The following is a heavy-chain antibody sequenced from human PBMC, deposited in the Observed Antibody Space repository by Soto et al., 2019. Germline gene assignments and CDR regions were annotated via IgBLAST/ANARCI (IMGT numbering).Heavy chain of an antibody. J-gene: IGHJ5*02. D-gene: IGHD3-3*01. V-gene: IGHV3-23*01. Sequence: EVPLLESGGGLVQPGGSLRLSCAASGFTFSSYAMSWVRQAPGKGLEWVSAISGSGGSTYYADSVKGRFTISRDNSKNTLYLQMNSLRAEDTAVYYCAKDMYYDFWSGSDWFDPWGQGTLVTVSS. CDR2: ISGSGGST. CDR1: GFTFSSYA. CDR3: AKDMYYDFWSGSDWFDP.